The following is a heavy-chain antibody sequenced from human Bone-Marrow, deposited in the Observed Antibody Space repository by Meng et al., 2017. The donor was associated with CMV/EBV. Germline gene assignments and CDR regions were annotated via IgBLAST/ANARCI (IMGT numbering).Heavy chain of an antibody. CDR1: GYTFTSYY. V-gene: IGHV1-46*01. D-gene: IGHD6-13*01. Sequence: ASVKVSCKASGYTFTSYYMHWVRQAPGQGLEWMGIINPSGGSTSYAQKFQGRVTMTRNTSISTAYMELSSLRSEDTAVYYCARGNRGRIAAAGYYYYYGMDVWGQGTTVTVSS. CDR3: ARGNRGRIAAAGYYYYYGMDV. J-gene: IGHJ6*02. CDR2: INPSGGST.